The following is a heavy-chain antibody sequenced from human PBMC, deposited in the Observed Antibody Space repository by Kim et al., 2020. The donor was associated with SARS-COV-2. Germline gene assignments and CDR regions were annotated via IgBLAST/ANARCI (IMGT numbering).Heavy chain of an antibody. Sequence: SETLSLTCTVSGGSISSSNYYWGWIRQPPGKGLEWIGSIYYSGSTYYNPSLKSRVTISVDTSKNQFSLKLNSVTAADTAVYYCASRNTTQLWYECRPLNWFDPWGQGTLVTVSS. D-gene: IGHD5-18*01. J-gene: IGHJ5*02. V-gene: IGHV4-39*01. CDR3: ASRNTTQLWYECRPLNWFDP. CDR2: IYYSGST. CDR1: GGSISSSNYY.